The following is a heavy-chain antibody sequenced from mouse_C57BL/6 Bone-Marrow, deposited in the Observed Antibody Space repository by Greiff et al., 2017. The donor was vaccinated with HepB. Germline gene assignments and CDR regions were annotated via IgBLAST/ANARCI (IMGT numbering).Heavy chain of an antibody. CDR3: AREGTGSDY. CDR1: GYTFTSYW. D-gene: IGHD4-1*01. J-gene: IGHJ2*01. Sequence: QVHVKQPGAELVRPGSSVKLSCKASGYTFTSYWMDWVKQRPGQGLEWIGNIYPSDSETHYNQKFKDKATLTVDKSSSTAYMQLSSLTSEDSAVYYCAREGTGSDYWGQGTTLTVSS. CDR2: IYPSDSET. V-gene: IGHV1-61*01.